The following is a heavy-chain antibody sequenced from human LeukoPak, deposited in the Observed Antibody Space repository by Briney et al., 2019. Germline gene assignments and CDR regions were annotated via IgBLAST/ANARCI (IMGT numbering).Heavy chain of an antibody. CDR2: IYYSGST. J-gene: IGHJ5*02. CDR1: GGSISSSSYY. CDR3: ARVPFCSSTSCYLNWFDP. V-gene: IGHV4-39*07. D-gene: IGHD2-2*01. Sequence: PSETLSLTCTVSGGSISSSSYYWGWIRQPPGKGLEWIGSIYYSGSTYYNPSLKSRVTISVDTSKNQFSLKLTSVTAADTAVYYCARVPFCSSTSCYLNWFDPWGQGTLVTVSS.